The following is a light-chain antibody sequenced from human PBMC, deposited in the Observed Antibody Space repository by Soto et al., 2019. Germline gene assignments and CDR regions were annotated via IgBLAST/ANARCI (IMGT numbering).Light chain of an antibody. Sequence: ERVMTQSPATLSVSPGERATLSCRASQSVSSSYLAWYQQKPGQAPRLLIYGASSRAIGIPDRFSGSVSGSDFILTINRLEPEDFAVYYCQQYGSSHTFGQGTRLEIK. CDR3: QQYGSSHT. V-gene: IGKV3-20*01. CDR1: QSVSSSY. CDR2: GAS. J-gene: IGKJ5*01.